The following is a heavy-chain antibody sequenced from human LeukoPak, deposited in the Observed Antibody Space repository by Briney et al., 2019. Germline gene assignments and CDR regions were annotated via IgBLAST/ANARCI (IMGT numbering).Heavy chain of an antibody. Sequence: SETLSLTCTVSGYSISSGYYWGWIRPPPGKGLEWIGCIYHSGSTYYSPSLKSRVTISVDTSKNQFSLKLSSVTAADTAVYYCARYYDSSGYYSFWDYWGQGTLVTVSS. V-gene: IGHV4-38-2*02. D-gene: IGHD3-22*01. CDR1: GYSISSGYY. CDR3: ARYYDSSGYYSFWDY. J-gene: IGHJ4*02. CDR2: IYHSGST.